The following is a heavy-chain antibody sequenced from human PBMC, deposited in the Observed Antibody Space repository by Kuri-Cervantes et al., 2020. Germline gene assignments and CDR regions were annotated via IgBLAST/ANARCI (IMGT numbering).Heavy chain of an antibody. D-gene: IGHD6-19*01. CDR2: IFPGDSDT. J-gene: IGHJ4*02. CDR1: GYSFTSNW. Sequence: KVSCKGSGYSFTSNWIGWVRQMPGKGLEWMGIIFPGDSDTIYSPSFQGQVTISVDRSINTAYLHWSSLKASDTAMYYCARHRSSTAVTGTFDYWGQGTLVTVSS. V-gene: IGHV5-51*01. CDR3: ARHRSSTAVTGTFDY.